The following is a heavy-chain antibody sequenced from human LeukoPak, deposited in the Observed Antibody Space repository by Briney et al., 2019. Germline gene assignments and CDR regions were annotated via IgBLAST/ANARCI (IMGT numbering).Heavy chain of an antibody. CDR1: GFTFSSYA. J-gene: IGHJ4*02. Sequence: GGSLRLPCAASGFTFSSYAMSWVRQAPGKGLEWVSAISGSGGSTYYADSVKGRFTISRDNSKNTLYLQMNSLRAEDTAVYYCAKDPTMAIPQLWFDYWGQGTLVTVSS. V-gene: IGHV3-23*01. D-gene: IGHD5-18*01. CDR3: AKDPTMAIPQLWFDY. CDR2: ISGSGGST.